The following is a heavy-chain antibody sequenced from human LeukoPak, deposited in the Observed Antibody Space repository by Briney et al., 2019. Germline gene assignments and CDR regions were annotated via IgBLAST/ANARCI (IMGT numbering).Heavy chain of an antibody. CDR1: GFTFSDYY. V-gene: IGHV3-11*01. D-gene: IGHD3-22*01. Sequence: GGSLRLSCAASGFTFSDYYMSWIRQAPGKGLEWVSYISSSGSTIYYADSVKGRFTISRDNAKNSLYLQMNSLRAEDTAVYYCARDGQEGDNSAFDIWGQGTVVTVYS. J-gene: IGHJ3*02. CDR3: ARDGQEGDNSAFDI. CDR2: ISSSGSTI.